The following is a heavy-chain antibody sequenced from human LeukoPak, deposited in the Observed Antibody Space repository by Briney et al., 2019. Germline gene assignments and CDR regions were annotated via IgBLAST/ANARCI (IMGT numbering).Heavy chain of an antibody. CDR1: GFIFGSYW. D-gene: IGHD6-13*01. CDR2: IKQHGSET. CDR3: ARGVTSAWYLRYYFEY. V-gene: IGHV3-7*03. J-gene: IGHJ4*02. Sequence: GGSLRLSCAASGFIFGSYWMSWVRQVPGKGLEWVANIKQHGSETYYVDSVEGRFTISRDNAKNSLFLQMNSLRADDTALYYCARGVTSAWYLRYYFEYWGQGILVTVSS.